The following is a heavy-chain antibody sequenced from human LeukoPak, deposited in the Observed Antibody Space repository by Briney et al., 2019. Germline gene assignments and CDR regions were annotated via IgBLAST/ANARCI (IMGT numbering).Heavy chain of an antibody. J-gene: IGHJ6*02. CDR2: INWNGGST. CDR3: ARDRIAAAGTSQTYGMDV. CDR1: GFTFDDYG. D-gene: IGHD6-13*01. Sequence: GGSLRLSCAASGFTFDDYGMSWVRQAPGKGLEWVSGINWNGGSTGYADSVKGRFTISRDNAKNSLYLQMNSLRAEDTAVYYCARDRIAAAGTSQTYGMDVWGQGTTVTVSS. V-gene: IGHV3-20*04.